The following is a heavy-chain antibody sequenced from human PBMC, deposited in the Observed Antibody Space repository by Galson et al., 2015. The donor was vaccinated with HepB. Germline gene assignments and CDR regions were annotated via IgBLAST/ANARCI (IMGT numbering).Heavy chain of an antibody. CDR3: ARDQSIAVRPAPDY. V-gene: IGHV1-18*04. D-gene: IGHD6-6*01. J-gene: IGHJ4*02. Sequence: SVKVSCKASGYTFTSYGISWVRQAPGQGLEWMGWISAYNGNTKYVQKFQGRVSMTTDTSTSTAYMELRGLRSDDTAVYYCARDQSIAVRPAPDYWGQGTLVTVSS. CDR2: ISAYNGNT. CDR1: GYTFTSYG.